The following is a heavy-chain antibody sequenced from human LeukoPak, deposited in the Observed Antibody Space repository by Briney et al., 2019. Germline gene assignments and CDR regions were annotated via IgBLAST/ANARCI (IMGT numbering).Heavy chain of an antibody. V-gene: IGHV3-23*01. CDR1: GFTFSSYA. Sequence: GGSLRLSCAASGFTFSSYAMSWVRQAPGKGLEWVSAISGSGGSTYYADSVKSRFTISRDNSKNTLYLQMNSLRAEGTAVYYCAKDLSSGSLELFDYWGQGTLGTVSS. CDR2: ISGSGGST. CDR3: AKDLSSGSLELFDY. D-gene: IGHD1-26*01. J-gene: IGHJ4*02.